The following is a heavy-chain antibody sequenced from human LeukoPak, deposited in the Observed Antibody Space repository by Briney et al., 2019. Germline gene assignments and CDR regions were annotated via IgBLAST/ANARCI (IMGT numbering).Heavy chain of an antibody. J-gene: IGHJ5*02. CDR2: INHSGST. V-gene: IGHV4-34*01. Sequence: SETLSLTCAVYGGSISGYYWSWLRQPPGKGLEWIGEINHSGSTNYNPSLKSRVTISVDTSKNQFSLKLSSVTAADTAVYYCARVQSRLGWFYPCGQGTLVTVSA. CDR1: GGSISGYY. CDR3: ARVQSRLGWFYP. D-gene: IGHD6-25*01.